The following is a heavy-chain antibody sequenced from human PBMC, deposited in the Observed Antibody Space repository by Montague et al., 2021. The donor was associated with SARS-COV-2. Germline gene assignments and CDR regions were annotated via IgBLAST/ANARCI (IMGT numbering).Heavy chain of an antibody. V-gene: IGHV3-21*01. CDR2: ISSSSSYI. CDR3: ARDSPDYVWGSYGMDV. Sequence: SLRLSCPASGFTFSSYSMNWVRQAPGKGLEWVSSISSSSSYIYYADSVKGRFTISRDNAKNSLYPQMNSLRAEDTAVYYCARDSPDYVWGSYGMDVWGQGTTVTVSS. J-gene: IGHJ6*02. CDR1: GFTFSSYS. D-gene: IGHD3-16*01.